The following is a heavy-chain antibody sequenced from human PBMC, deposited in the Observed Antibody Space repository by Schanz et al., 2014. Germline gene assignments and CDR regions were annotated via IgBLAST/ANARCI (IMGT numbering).Heavy chain of an antibody. J-gene: IGHJ6*02. Sequence: EVQLVESGGGLIQPGGSLRLSCAVSGFTVSSNYMSWVRQAPGKGLEWVSAIPHNDDGSYYADSVKGRFTISRDNSKNTLYLQINSLRDEDTAVYYCARARGWGAPYYYGMDAWGQGTTVTVSS. CDR1: GFTVSSNY. V-gene: IGHV3-53*01. CDR2: IPHNDDGS. CDR3: ARARGWGAPYYYGMDA. D-gene: IGHD3-16*01.